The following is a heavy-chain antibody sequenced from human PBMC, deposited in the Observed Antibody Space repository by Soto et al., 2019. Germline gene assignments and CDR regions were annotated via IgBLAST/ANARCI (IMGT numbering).Heavy chain of an antibody. CDR3: PGRLYHTSCYRYFGY. CDR2: IFPGDSKT. CDR1: GYSFSAYW. D-gene: IGHD3-22*01. V-gene: IGHV5-51*01. Sequence: PGESLKISCKTSGYSFSAYWIGWVRQMPGKGLEWMGIIFPGDSKTRYSPTFQGQVTISADKSINTAYLQWSSLKASDTAIYYCPGRLYHTSCYRYFGYCGQGHPVP. J-gene: IGHJ4*02.